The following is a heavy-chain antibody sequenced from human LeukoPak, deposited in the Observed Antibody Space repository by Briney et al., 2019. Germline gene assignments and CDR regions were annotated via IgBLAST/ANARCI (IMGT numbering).Heavy chain of an antibody. CDR3: AREGDSSGWYIMRYYYYGMDV. J-gene: IGHJ6*02. V-gene: IGHV1-18*01. Sequence: ASVKVSCTASGYTFTSYGISWVRQAPGQGLEWMGWISAYNGNTNYAQKLQGRVTMTTDTSTSTAYMELRSLRSDDTAVYYCAREGDSSGWYIMRYYYYGMDVWGQGTTVTVSS. D-gene: IGHD6-19*01. CDR1: GYTFTSYG. CDR2: ISAYNGNT.